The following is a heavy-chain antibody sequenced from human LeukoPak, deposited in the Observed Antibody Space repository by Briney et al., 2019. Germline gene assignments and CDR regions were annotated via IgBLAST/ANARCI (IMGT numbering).Heavy chain of an antibody. D-gene: IGHD3-22*01. J-gene: IGHJ4*02. Sequence: GASVKVSCKASGGTFSSYSISWVRQAPGQGLEWMGRIIPIFGTANYAQKFQGRVTITADKSTSTAYMELSSLRSEDTAVYYCARAASRYYDSSARAYWGQGTLVTVSS. CDR2: IIPIFGTA. V-gene: IGHV1-69*06. CDR1: GGTFSSYS. CDR3: ARAASRYYDSSARAY.